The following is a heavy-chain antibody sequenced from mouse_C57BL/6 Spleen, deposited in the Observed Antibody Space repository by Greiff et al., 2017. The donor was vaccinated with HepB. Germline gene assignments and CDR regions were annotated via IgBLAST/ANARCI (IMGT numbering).Heavy chain of an antibody. J-gene: IGHJ4*01. CDR1: GFTFTDYY. V-gene: IGHV7-3*01. CDR3: ARLRSGDMDY. Sequence: EVQVVESGGGLVQPGGSLSLSCAASGFTFTDYYMSWVRQPPGKALEWLGFIRNKANGYTTEYSASVKGRFTIARDNSKSILYLQMNALRAEDSATYYCARLRSGDMDYWGQGTLVTVSS. CDR2: IRNKANGYTT.